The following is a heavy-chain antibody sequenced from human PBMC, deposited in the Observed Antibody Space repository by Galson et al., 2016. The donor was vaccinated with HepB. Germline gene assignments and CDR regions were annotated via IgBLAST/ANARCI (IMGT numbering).Heavy chain of an antibody. V-gene: IGHV3-48*01. Sequence: SLRLSCAASGLTFTTQTMNRVRPAPGKGLESISYISTTGATIHHADSVKGRFTVSRHNAKNSLYLQMNGLRAEDTAVYYCARVQFSSGSYWFFDPLGRGTLVTVSS. CDR1: GLTFTTQT. J-gene: IGHJ2*01. D-gene: IGHD5-18*01. CDR3: ARVQFSSGSYWFFDP. CDR2: ISTTGATI.